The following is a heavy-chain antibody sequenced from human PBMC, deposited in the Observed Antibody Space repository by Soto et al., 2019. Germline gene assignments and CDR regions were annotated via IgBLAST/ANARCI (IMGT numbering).Heavy chain of an antibody. V-gene: IGHV4-59*01. Sequence: QVQLQESGPGLVKPSETLSLTCTVSGGSISSYYWSCIRQPPGKGLEWIGYIYYSGSTNYNPSLKSRVTISVDTSKNQFSLKLSSVTAADTAVYYCARSYRRYCSGGSCYSYYYYYMDVWGKGTTVTVSS. D-gene: IGHD2-15*01. CDR3: ARSYRRYCSGGSCYSYYYYYMDV. CDR1: GGSISSYY. CDR2: IYYSGST. J-gene: IGHJ6*03.